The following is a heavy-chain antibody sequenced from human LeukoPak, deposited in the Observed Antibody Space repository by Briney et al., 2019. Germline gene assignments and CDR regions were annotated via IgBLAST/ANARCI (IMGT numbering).Heavy chain of an antibody. J-gene: IGHJ4*02. Sequence: SETLSLTCTGSGGSISSYYWSWIRQPPGKGLEWIGYIYYSGSTNYNPSLKSRVTISVDTSKNQFSLKLSSVTAADTAVYYCARARLGELLGLYYFDYWGQGTLVTVSS. CDR2: IYYSGST. CDR1: GGSISSYY. D-gene: IGHD3-10*01. V-gene: IGHV4-59*01. CDR3: ARARLGELLGLYYFDY.